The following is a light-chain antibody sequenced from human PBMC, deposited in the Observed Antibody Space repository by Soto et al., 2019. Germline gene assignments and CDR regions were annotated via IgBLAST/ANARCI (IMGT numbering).Light chain of an antibody. J-gene: IGLJ1*01. CDR3: SSYAGSSTLYV. CDR1: SNDVGDYNY. V-gene: IGLV2-8*01. CDR2: EVS. Sequence: QSVLTQPPSASGSPGQSVTISCTGTSNDVGDYNYVSWYQQHPGKAPKLMIYEVSKRPSGVPGRFSGSKSGNTASRTVSGLQAEDEADYYCSSYAGSSTLYVFGTGTKVTVL.